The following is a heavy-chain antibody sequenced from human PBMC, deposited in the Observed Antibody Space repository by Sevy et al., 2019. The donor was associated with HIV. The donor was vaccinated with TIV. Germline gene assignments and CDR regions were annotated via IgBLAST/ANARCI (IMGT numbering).Heavy chain of an antibody. CDR2: IYSGGST. CDR3: ATPTSDLDY. Sequence: GGSLRLSCAASGFTVSSNYMNWVRQAPGKGLEWVSIIYSGGSTYYADSVKGRFTISRDNSKNTLYLQMDSLRADDTAIYYCATPTSDLDYWGQGTLVTVSS. J-gene: IGHJ4*02. CDR1: GFTVSSNY. V-gene: IGHV3-53*01.